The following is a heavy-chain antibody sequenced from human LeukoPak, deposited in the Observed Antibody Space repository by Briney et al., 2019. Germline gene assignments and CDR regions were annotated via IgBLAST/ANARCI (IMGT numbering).Heavy chain of an antibody. V-gene: IGHV3-11*04. Sequence: GGSLRLSCAASGFTFSDYYMSWIRQAPGKGLEWISYISSSGGTIYYAASVRGRFTISRDNAKNSLYLQMNSLRAEDTAVYYCATLTGGGYYYYYYMDVWGKGTTVTVSS. D-gene: IGHD3-16*01. CDR2: ISSSGGTI. J-gene: IGHJ6*03. CDR1: GFTFSDYY. CDR3: ATLTGGGYYYYYYMDV.